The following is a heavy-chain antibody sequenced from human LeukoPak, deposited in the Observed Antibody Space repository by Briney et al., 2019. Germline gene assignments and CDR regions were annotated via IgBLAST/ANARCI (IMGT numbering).Heavy chain of an antibody. V-gene: IGHV3-74*01. J-gene: IGHJ4*02. CDR2: INHDGSST. CDR3: ARGSPGYSSSWYPS. Sequence: GGSLRLSCAASGFTFSTYWMHWVRQVPGKGPVWVSRINHDGSSTYYAGSVKGRFTISRDNAKSTLYLQMNSLRADDTAVYYCARGSPGYSSSWYPSWGQGTRVTVSS. D-gene: IGHD6-13*01. CDR1: GFTFSTYW.